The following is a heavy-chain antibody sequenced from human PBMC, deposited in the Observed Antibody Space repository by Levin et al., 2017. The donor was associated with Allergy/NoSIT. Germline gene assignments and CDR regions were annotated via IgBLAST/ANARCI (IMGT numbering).Heavy chain of an antibody. D-gene: IGHD1-1*01. CDR1: GFTFSSYG. Sequence: GGSLRLSCAASGFTFSSYGMHWVRQAPGKGLEWVAVIWYDGSNKYYADSVKGRFTISRDNSKNTLYLQMNSLRAEDTAVYYCARADPETTRDYYYYYMDVWGKGTTVTVSS. CDR2: IWYDGSNK. V-gene: IGHV3-33*01. CDR3: ARADPETTRDYYYYYMDV. J-gene: IGHJ6*03.